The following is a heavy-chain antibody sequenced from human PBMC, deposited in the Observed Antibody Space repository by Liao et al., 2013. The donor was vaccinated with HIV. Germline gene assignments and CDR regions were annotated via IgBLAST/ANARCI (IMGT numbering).Heavy chain of an antibody. Sequence: QVQLQESGPGLVKPSETLSLTCTVSGGSISSYYWGWIRQPPGKGLEWIGNIFYSGSTFYNPSLNSRVTISVDTSNNQFSLKLSSVTAADTAVYYCARGDFWSGTAAFDIWGQGTMVTVSS. J-gene: IGHJ3*02. V-gene: IGHV4-39*07. CDR3: ARGDFWSGTAAFDI. CDR1: GGSISSYY. CDR2: IFYSGST. D-gene: IGHD3-3*01.